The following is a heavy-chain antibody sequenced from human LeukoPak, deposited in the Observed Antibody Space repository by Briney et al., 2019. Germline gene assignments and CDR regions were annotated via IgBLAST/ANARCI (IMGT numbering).Heavy chain of an antibody. Sequence: PGGSLRLSCAASGFTFSNAWMSWVRQAPGKGLEWVGRIKSKTDGGTTGYAAPVKGRFTISRDDSKNTLYLQMNSLKTEDTAVYYCTTDQYYYDSRDQTDYWGQGTLVTVSS. CDR1: GFTFSNAW. D-gene: IGHD3-22*01. J-gene: IGHJ4*02. V-gene: IGHV3-15*01. CDR2: IKSKTDGGTT. CDR3: TTDQYYYDSRDQTDY.